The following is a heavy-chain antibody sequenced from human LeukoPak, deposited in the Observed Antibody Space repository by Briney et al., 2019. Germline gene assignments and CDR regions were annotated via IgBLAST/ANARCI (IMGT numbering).Heavy chain of an antibody. CDR3: ARGLSRYGSGSAFDI. CDR1: GYTFTGYY. D-gene: IGHD3-10*01. V-gene: IGHV1-2*02. J-gene: IGHJ3*02. Sequence: ASVKVSCKASGYTFTGYYMHWVRQAPGQGLEWMGWINPNSGGTNYAQKLQGRVTMTTDTSTSTAYMELRSLRSDDTAVYYCARGLSRYGSGSAFDIWGQGTMVTVSS. CDR2: INPNSGGT.